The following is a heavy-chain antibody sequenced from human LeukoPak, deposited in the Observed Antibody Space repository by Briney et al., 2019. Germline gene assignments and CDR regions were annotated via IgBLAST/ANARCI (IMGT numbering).Heavy chain of an antibody. V-gene: IGHV3-23*01. CDR2: ISGSGSSP. D-gene: IGHD1-26*01. J-gene: IGHJ4*02. CDR3: ARGKVGTAFDY. Sequence: PGGSLRLSCAASGFTFSRYAMRWVGQAPGKGLELVSVISGSGSSPYHADSVKGRFTISRDNSKNTLYLQMNSLRAEDTAVYHCARGKVGTAFDYWGQGTLVTVSS. CDR1: GFTFSRYA.